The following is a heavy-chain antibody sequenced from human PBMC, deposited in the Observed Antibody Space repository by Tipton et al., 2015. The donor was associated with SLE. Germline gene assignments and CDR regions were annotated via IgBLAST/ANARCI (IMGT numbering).Heavy chain of an antibody. J-gene: IGHJ3*02. CDR2: IYYSGST. V-gene: IGHV4-59*01. CDR3: ARSKDPRSSDAFDI. Sequence: LRLSCTVSGGPISSYYWSWIRQPPGKGLEWIGYIYYSGSTNYNPSLKSRVTISVDTSKNQFSLKLSSVTAADTAVYYCARSKDPRSSDAFDIWGQGTMVTVSS. CDR1: GGPISSYY.